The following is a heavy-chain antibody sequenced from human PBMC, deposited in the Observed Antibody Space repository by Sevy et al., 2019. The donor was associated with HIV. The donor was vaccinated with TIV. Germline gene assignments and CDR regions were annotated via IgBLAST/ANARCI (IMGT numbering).Heavy chain of an antibody. Sequence: GESLKISCKGYGYKFSSYWIGWVGKMPGKGLEWMGIIYPDDSETRYSPSLEGQVTISADKSISTAYLHWSSLRASDTAMYFCARRRYDTSGYPQYYFDLWGQGTLVTVSS. CDR3: ARRRYDTSGYPQYYFDL. CDR2: IYPDDSET. CDR1: GYKFSSYW. D-gene: IGHD3-22*01. J-gene: IGHJ4*02. V-gene: IGHV5-51*01.